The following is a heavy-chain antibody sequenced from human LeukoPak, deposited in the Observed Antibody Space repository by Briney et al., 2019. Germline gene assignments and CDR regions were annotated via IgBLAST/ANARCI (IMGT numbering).Heavy chain of an antibody. V-gene: IGHV1-2*02. CDR1: GYTFTGYY. J-gene: IGHJ5*02. CDR3: ARGVGHIVVAVNVTSAYNWFDP. Sequence: ASVQVTCKASGYTFTGYYMFWVRQAPGQGLEWMGWINPNSSGTNYAQKFQGRVTMTRDTSITTAYMELSRLRSDDTAVYYRARGVGHIVVAVNVTSAYNWFDPWGQGTLVTVSS. D-gene: IGHD2-15*01. CDR2: INPNSSGT.